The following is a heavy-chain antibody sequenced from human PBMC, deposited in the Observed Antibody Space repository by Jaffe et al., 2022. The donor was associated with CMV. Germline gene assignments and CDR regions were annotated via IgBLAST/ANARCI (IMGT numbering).Heavy chain of an antibody. CDR3: ARAFGVYYDYVWGSYRYTRGWY. D-gene: IGHD3-16*02. J-gene: IGHJ4*02. Sequence: EVQLVESGGGLVQPGGSLRLSCAASGFTFSSYWMSWVRQAPGKGLEWVANIKQDGSEKYYVDSVKGRFTISRDNAKNSLYLQMNSLRAEDTAVYYCARAFGVYYDYVWGSYRYTRGWYWGQGTLVTVSS. CDR2: IKQDGSEK. V-gene: IGHV3-7*01. CDR1: GFTFSSYW.